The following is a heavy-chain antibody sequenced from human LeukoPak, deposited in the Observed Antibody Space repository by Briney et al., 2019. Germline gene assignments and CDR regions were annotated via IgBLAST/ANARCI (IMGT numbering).Heavy chain of an antibody. CDR1: GYTLTELS. CDR3: ATEIGYCSGGSCYQTLAFDI. J-gene: IGHJ3*02. D-gene: IGHD2-15*01. V-gene: IGHV1-24*01. CDR2: FGPEDGET. Sequence: ASVKVSCKVSGYTLTELSMHWVRQAPGKGLEWMGGFGPEDGETIYAQKFQGRVTMTEDTSTDTAYMELSSLRSEDTAVYYCATEIGYCSGGSCYQTLAFDIWGQGTMVTVSS.